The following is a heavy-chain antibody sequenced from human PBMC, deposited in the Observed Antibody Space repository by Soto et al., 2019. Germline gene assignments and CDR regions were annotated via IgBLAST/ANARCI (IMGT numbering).Heavy chain of an antibody. J-gene: IGHJ4*02. CDR1: GGSIRSYY. Sequence: SETLSLTCTVSGGSIRSYYWGWIRQPPGKGLEWIGYIYYSGSINYSPSLKSRVSISVDTSKNQVSLKVHSVTAVDTAVYYCARLVDRNWYPFFFDYWGQGTQVTVSS. CDR3: ARLVDRNWYPFFFDY. V-gene: IGHV4-59*01. CDR2: IYYSGSI. D-gene: IGHD1-1*01.